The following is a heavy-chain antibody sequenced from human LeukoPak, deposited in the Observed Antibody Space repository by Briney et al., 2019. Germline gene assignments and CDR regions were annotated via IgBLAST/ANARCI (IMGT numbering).Heavy chain of an antibody. Sequence: ASVKVSCKASGYTFTGYYMHWVRQAPGQGLEWMGWINPNSGGTNYAQKFQGRVSMTRDTSISTAYMELSRLRSDDTAVYYCARESLLGLMVRGVHDYWGQGTLVTLSS. D-gene: IGHD3-10*01. J-gene: IGHJ4*02. CDR2: INPNSGGT. V-gene: IGHV1-2*02. CDR1: GYTFTGYY. CDR3: ARESLLGLMVRGVHDY.